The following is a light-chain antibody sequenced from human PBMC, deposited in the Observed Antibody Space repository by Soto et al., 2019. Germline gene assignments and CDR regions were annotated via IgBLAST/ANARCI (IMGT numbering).Light chain of an antibody. CDR1: QSVYSY. CDR2: DAS. CDR3: QQRNDWPPEIT. J-gene: IGKJ3*01. V-gene: IGKV3-11*01. Sequence: IVLTQSPATLSLSPGERATLSCRASQSVYSYLAWYQHKPGQAPRLLIYDASNRATGIPARFSRSGSGTDFTLTISSLEPEDFAVYYCQQRNDWPPEITFGPGTKVDF.